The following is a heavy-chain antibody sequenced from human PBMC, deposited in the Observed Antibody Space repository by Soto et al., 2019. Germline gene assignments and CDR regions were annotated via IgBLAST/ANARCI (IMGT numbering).Heavy chain of an antibody. CDR2: ISAYNGNT. Sequence: QVQLVQSGAEVKKPGASVKVSCKASGYTFTSYGISWVRQAPGQGLEWMGLISAYNGNTNYAQKLQGRVTMTTDTYTRTAYMELRSLRSDDTAVYYCARESRRDHGTNGVCLEFGYWGQGTLVTVSS. D-gene: IGHD2-8*01. J-gene: IGHJ4*02. CDR1: GYTFTSYG. CDR3: ARESRRDHGTNGVCLEFGY. V-gene: IGHV1-18*01.